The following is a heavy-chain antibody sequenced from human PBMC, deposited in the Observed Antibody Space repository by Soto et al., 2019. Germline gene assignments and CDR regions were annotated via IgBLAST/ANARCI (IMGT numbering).Heavy chain of an antibody. CDR2: ISSSGSTI. V-gene: IGHV3-48*03. CDR1: GFTFSSYA. Sequence: EVQLLESGGGLVQPGGSLRLSCAASGFTFSSYAMSWVRQAPGKGLEWVSYISSSGSTIYYADSVKGRFTISRDNAKNSLYLQMNSLRAEDTAVYYCAREDYGDYGDYWGQGTLVTVSS. D-gene: IGHD4-17*01. J-gene: IGHJ4*02. CDR3: AREDYGDYGDY.